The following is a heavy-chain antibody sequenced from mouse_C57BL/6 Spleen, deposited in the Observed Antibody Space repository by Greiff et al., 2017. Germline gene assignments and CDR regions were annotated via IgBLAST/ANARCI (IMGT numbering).Heavy chain of an antibody. CDR1: GYAFSSSW. V-gene: IGHV1-82*01. D-gene: IGHD2-4*01. CDR2: IYPGDGDT. Sequence: VQLVESGPELVKPGASVKISCKASGYAFSSSWMNWVKQRPGKGLEGIGRIYPGDGDTNYNGKFKGKATLTADKSSSTAYMQLSSLTSEDSAVYFCAREGGLRPPWYFDVWGTGTTVTVSS. J-gene: IGHJ1*03. CDR3: AREGGLRPPWYFDV.